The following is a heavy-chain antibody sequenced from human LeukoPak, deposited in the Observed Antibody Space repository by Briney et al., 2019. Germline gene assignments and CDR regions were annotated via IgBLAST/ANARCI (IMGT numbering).Heavy chain of an antibody. CDR1: GFTFSSYW. V-gene: IGHV3-74*01. Sequence: PGGSLRLSCAASGFTFSSYWMHWVRQAPGKGLVWVSRISTSYADSVKGRFTISRDNAKNTLYLQMNSLRAEDTAVYYCAREVGADYFDYWGQGTLVTVSS. D-gene: IGHD1-26*01. CDR3: AREVGADYFDY. CDR2: IST. J-gene: IGHJ4*02.